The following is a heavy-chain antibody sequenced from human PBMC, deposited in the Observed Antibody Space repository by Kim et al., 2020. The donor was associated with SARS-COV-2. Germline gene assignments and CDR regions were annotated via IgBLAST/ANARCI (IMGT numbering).Heavy chain of an antibody. V-gene: IGHV3-64*01. J-gene: IGHJ6*03. CDR3: ARAGVDFWSGYYNYYYYYMDV. Sequence: GGSLRLSCAASGFTFSSYAMHWVRQAPGKGLEYVSAISSNGGSTYYANSVKGRFTISRDNSKNTLYLQMGSLGAEDMAVYYCARAGVDFWSGYYNYYYYYMDVWGKGTTVTVSS. CDR1: GFTFSSYA. D-gene: IGHD3-3*01. CDR2: ISSNGGST.